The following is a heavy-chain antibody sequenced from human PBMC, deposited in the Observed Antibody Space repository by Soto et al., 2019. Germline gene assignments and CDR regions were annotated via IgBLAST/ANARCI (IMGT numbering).Heavy chain of an antibody. V-gene: IGHV3-7*03. CDR1: GFTFISSF. J-gene: IGHJ4*02. CDR3: ARYFRGSGRYFFDY. Sequence: XGSLRLSCVASGFTFISSFMGWVRQAPGKGLEWVANINQDGGGTYYVDSVEGRFTISRDNAKDSLYLQMNSLRGEDTAVYYCARYFRGSGRYFFDYWGQGPLVTVSS. CDR2: INQDGGGT. D-gene: IGHD6-19*01.